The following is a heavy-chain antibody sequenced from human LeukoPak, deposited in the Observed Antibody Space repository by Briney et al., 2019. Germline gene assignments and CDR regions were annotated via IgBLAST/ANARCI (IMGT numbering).Heavy chain of an antibody. CDR3: ARDSSGSYDH. CDR2: IDPSGGST. J-gene: IGHJ1*01. V-gene: IGHV1-46*01. CDR1: GYSFTSYH. Sequence: GASVKVSCKASGYSFTSYHMQWLRQAPGQGLEWMGIIDPSGGSTGYAPKFQGRVIMTRDTSTSTVYMDLRSLRSEDTAVYYCARDSSGSYDHWGQGTLVTVYS. D-gene: IGHD1-26*01.